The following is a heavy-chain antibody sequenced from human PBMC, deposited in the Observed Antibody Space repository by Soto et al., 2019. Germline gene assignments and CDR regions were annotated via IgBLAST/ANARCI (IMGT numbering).Heavy chain of an antibody. D-gene: IGHD3-10*01. Sequence: GGSLRLSCAASGFTFSSYAMSWVRQAPGKGLEWVSAISGSGGSTYYADSVKGRFTISRDNSKNTLYLQMNSLRAEDTAVYYCAIDVWFGEHWVYYGMDVWGQGTTVTVSS. V-gene: IGHV3-23*01. CDR1: GFTFSSYA. CDR3: AIDVWFGEHWVYYGMDV. J-gene: IGHJ6*02. CDR2: ISGSGGST.